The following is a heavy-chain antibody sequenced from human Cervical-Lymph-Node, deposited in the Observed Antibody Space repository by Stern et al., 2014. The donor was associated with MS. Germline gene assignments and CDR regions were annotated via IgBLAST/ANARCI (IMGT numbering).Heavy chain of an antibody. CDR1: GGTFSRYA. J-gene: IGHJ6*02. CDR2: IIPIFGTP. CDR3: ARGELKEGLVRGMDV. D-gene: IGHD1-26*01. Sequence: QVQLVQSGAEVKKPGPSVKVSCKASGGTFSRYAIRWVRQAPGQGLEWLGGIIPIFGTPHYAQQVNGRVTITADGSTSTAYMELSSLRSEDTAVYYCARGELKEGLVRGMDVWGQGTTVTVSS. V-gene: IGHV1-69*01.